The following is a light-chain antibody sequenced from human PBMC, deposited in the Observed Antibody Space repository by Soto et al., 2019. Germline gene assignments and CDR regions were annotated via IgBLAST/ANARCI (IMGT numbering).Light chain of an antibody. V-gene: IGLV2-23*02. Sequence: QSALTQPASVSGSPGQSITISCTGTSSDVGSYNLVSWYQQHPGKAPKVIIYEVNKWPSGVSNRFSGSKSGNTASLTISGLQADDEADDYFCSYAGGNTLLFGGGTKLTVL. CDR1: SSDVGSYNL. CDR2: EVN. J-gene: IGLJ2*01. CDR3: CSYAGGNTLL.